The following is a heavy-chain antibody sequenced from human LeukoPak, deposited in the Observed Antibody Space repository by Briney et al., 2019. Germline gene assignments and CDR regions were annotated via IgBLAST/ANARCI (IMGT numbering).Heavy chain of an antibody. V-gene: IGHV3-11*01. J-gene: IGHJ4*02. Sequence: GGSLRLSCAASGFTFSDYYMNWIRRAPGKGLEWVSYISTSGSTKYYADSVKGRFTMSRDNAKNSLYLQMNSLRAEDTAVYYCARNMVRGVIFPLGYWGQGILVTVSS. CDR2: ISTSGSTK. D-gene: IGHD3-10*01. CDR1: GFTFSDYY. CDR3: ARNMVRGVIFPLGY.